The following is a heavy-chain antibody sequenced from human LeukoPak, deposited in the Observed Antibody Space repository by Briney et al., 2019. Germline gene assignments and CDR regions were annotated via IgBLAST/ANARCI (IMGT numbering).Heavy chain of an antibody. Sequence: SETLSLTCAVYGGSFSGYYWSWIRQPPGKGLEWIGEINHSGSTNYNPSLKSRVTISVDTSKNQFSLKLSSVTAADTAVYYCARALSPTPVEFPFDYWGQGTLVTVSS. CDR2: INHSGST. V-gene: IGHV4-34*01. CDR3: ARALSPTPVEFPFDY. D-gene: IGHD2-15*01. CDR1: GGSFSGYY. J-gene: IGHJ4*02.